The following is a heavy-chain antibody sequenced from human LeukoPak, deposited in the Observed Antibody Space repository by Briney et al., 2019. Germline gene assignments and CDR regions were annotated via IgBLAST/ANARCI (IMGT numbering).Heavy chain of an antibody. Sequence: KKSGPTLVKPTQTLTLTCTFSGFSLSTSGVGVGWIRQPPGKALEGLALIYWNDDKRYSPSLKSRLTITKDTSKNQVVLTMTNMDPVHTATYYCAHSRSPAAAAPFDYWGQGTLVTVSS. CDR3: AHSRSPAAAAPFDY. CDR2: IYWNDDK. J-gene: IGHJ4*02. V-gene: IGHV2-5*01. D-gene: IGHD6-13*01. CDR1: GFSLSTSGVG.